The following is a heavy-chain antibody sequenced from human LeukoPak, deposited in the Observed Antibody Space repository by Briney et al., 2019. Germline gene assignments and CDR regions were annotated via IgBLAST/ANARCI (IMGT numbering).Heavy chain of an antibody. J-gene: IGHJ4*02. CDR2: ISSSGSTI. Sequence: PGGSLRLSCAASGFTFSSYEMNWVRQAPGKGLEWVSYISSSGSTIYYADSVKGRFAISRDNAKNSLYLQMNSLRAEDTAVYYCARDAGHFDYWGQGTLVTVSS. CDR1: GFTFSSYE. V-gene: IGHV3-48*03. CDR3: ARDAGHFDY. D-gene: IGHD6-13*01.